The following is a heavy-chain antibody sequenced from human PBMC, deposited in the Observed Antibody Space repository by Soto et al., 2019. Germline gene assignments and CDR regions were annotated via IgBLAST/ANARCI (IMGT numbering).Heavy chain of an antibody. CDR3: ARVHYYYGSGSYGRGYYFDY. Sequence: QVQLQESGPGLVKPSQTLSLTCTVSGGSISSGGYYWSWIHQHPGKGLEWIGYIYYSGSTYYNPSLKSRVTISVDTSKNQFSLKLSSVTAADTAVYYCARVHYYYGSGSYGRGYYFDYWGQGTLVTVSS. CDR1: GGSISSGGYY. D-gene: IGHD3-10*01. CDR2: IYYSGST. V-gene: IGHV4-31*03. J-gene: IGHJ4*02.